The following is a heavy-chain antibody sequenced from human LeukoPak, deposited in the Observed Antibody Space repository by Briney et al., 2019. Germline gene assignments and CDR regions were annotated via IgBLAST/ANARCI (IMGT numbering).Heavy chain of an antibody. D-gene: IGHD3-10*01. J-gene: IGHJ5*02. Sequence: TGGSLRLSCAASGFTFSSYEMNWVRQAPGKGLEWVSYISSSGSTIYYADSVKGRFTISRDNAKNSLYLQMNSLRAEDTAVHYCVRAHHPGGWFDPWGQGTLVTVSS. V-gene: IGHV3-48*03. CDR3: VRAHHPGGWFDP. CDR1: GFTFSSYE. CDR2: ISSSGSTI.